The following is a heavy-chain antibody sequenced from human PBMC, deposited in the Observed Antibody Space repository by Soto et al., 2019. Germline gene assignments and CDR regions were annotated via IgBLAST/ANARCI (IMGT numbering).Heavy chain of an antibody. Sequence: SETLSLTCAVYGGSFSGYYWSWIRQPPGKGLEWIGEINHSGSTNYNPSLKSRVTISVDTSRNQFSLKLSSVTAADTAVYYCARGGKYDYIWGSYRRFDYWGQGTLVTVSS. J-gene: IGHJ4*02. CDR1: GGSFSGYY. D-gene: IGHD3-16*02. CDR2: INHSGST. CDR3: ARGGKYDYIWGSYRRFDY. V-gene: IGHV4-34*01.